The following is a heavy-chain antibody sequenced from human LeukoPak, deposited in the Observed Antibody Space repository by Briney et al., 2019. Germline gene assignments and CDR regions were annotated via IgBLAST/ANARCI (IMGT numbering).Heavy chain of an antibody. CDR3: ARQTPYSGNHYFDY. D-gene: IGHD1-26*01. V-gene: IGHV4-4*09. Sequence: SETLSLTCTVSGGSISGHYWSWIRQSPGKGLEWIGYIDPTGLTSYNPSLNSRVTISEDTSKNQFSLKVRSVTTAETAVYFCARQTPYSGNHYFDYWGQGTLVTVSS. J-gene: IGHJ4*02. CDR1: GGSISGHY. CDR2: IDPTGLT.